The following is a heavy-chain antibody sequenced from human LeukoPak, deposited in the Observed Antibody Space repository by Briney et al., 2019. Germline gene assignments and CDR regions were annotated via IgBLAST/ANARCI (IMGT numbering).Heavy chain of an antibody. CDR2: IKTDGYDK. V-gene: IGHV3-7*01. CDR3: ARDDDRRDNGLDY. Sequence: PGGSLRLSCAASGFTFSNYWMGWVRQAPGKGLEWVANIKTDGYDKYYADSVKGRFTISRDNSKNTLYLQMNSLRAEDTAVYSCARDDDRRDNGLDYWGQGTLVTVSS. J-gene: IGHJ4*02. CDR1: GFTFSNYW. D-gene: IGHD3-22*01.